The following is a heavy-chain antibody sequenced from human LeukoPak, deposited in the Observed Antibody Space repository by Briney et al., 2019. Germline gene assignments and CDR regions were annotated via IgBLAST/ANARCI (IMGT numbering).Heavy chain of an antibody. CDR2: ISGSGVNT. D-gene: IGHD3-9*01. CDR3: AKDLGRALIRYFVWFPRGSYMDV. V-gene: IGHV3-23*01. CDR1: GFTFSIYG. Sequence: GGSLRLSCAASGFTFSIYGMSWVRQAPGKGREWVSAISGSGVNTYYAECVKGRFTISRHNAKKTLYLQMNSMRAEDTAVYYCAKDLGRALIRYFVWFPRGSYMDVWGKGTTVTISS. J-gene: IGHJ6*03.